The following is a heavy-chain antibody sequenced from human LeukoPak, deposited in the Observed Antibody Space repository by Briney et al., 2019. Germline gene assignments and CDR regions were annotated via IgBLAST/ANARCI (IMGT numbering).Heavy chain of an antibody. D-gene: IGHD3-22*01. Sequence: SETLSLTCSVSGGSISRSSYYWTWIRQSPGRGLEWISNTYYGGSTLYNPSLKSRVTLSVDTSKNQFSLRLTSVTAADTAVYYCAICRKFYSDSSGYCNYFDYWGQGTLVTVSS. J-gene: IGHJ4*02. CDR1: GGSISRSSYY. CDR3: AICRKFYSDSSGYCNYFDY. V-gene: IGHV4-39*01. CDR2: TYYGGST.